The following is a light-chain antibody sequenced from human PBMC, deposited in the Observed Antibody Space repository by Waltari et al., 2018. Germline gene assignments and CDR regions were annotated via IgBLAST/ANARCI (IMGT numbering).Light chain of an antibody. CDR1: SSDVGGYNY. J-gene: IGLJ1*01. CDR2: EVS. CDR3: SSYTGSSTI. Sequence: QSALTQPASVSGSPGQSITISCTGTSSDVGGYNYVSWYQQHPGKAPKVMIYEVSKRPSGVSNRFSGSKAGNTASLTISGLQAEDEADYYCSSYTGSSTIFGTGTKVTVL. V-gene: IGLV2-14*01.